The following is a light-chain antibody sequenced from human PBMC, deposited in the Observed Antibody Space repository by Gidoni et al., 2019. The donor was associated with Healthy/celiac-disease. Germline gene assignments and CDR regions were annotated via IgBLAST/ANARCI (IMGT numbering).Light chain of an antibody. V-gene: IGLV3-19*01. CDR3: NSRDSSGNHLR. CDR2: GKN. Sequence: SSELTQDPAVSVALGQTVRITCQGDSLRSYYASWYQQKPGQAPVLVIYGKNNRPSEIPDRFSGSSSGNTASLTITGAQAEDEADYYCNSRDSSGNHLRFGGGTKLTVL. CDR1: SLRSYY. J-gene: IGLJ3*02.